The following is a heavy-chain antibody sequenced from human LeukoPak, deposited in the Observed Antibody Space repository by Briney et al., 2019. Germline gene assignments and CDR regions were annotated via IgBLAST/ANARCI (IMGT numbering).Heavy chain of an antibody. V-gene: IGHV1-69*13. D-gene: IGHD6-13*01. Sequence: GASVKVSCKASGGTFSSYAISWVRQAPGQGLEWMGGIIPIFGTANYAQKFQGRVTITADESTSTAYMELSSLRSEDTAVYYCARNIAAAGTFYPTSWGQGTLVTVSS. J-gene: IGHJ4*02. CDR1: GGTFSSYA. CDR2: IIPIFGTA. CDR3: ARNIAAAGTFYPTS.